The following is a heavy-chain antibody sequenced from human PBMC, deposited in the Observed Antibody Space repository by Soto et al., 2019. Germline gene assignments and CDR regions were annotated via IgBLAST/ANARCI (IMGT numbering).Heavy chain of an antibody. CDR3: ARVSIAVAGIAYYFDY. V-gene: IGHV3-30-3*01. CDR1: GFSFSSCA. CDR2: VSHDGSNK. J-gene: IGHJ4*02. D-gene: IGHD6-19*01. Sequence: QVPLVESGGGVVQPGRSLRLSCAASGFSFSSCAMHWVRQAPGKGLEWVAVVSHDGSNKYYTDSVKGRVTISRDNSIDTVYLQMISLGAEDTAVYYCARVSIAVAGIAYYFDYWGQGTLVTVSS.